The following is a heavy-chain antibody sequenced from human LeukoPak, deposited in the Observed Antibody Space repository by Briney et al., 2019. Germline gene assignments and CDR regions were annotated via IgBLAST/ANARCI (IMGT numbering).Heavy chain of an antibody. CDR2: ISSGSSYI. V-gene: IGHV3-21*01. CDR3: ARVVAAAGNYYYYGMDV. J-gene: IGHJ6*02. D-gene: IGHD6-13*01. CDR1: GLTFSSYY. Sequence: PGRSLRLSCAASGLTFSSYYMNWVRQAPGKGLEWVSSISSGSSYIYYADSVKGRFTISRDNAKNSLYLQMNSLRAEDTAVYYCARVVAAAGNYYYYGMDVWGQGTTVTVSS.